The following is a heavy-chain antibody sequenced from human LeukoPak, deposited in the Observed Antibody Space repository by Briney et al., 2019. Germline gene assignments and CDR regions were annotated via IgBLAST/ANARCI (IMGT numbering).Heavy chain of an antibody. CDR1: GYGFTSYW. J-gene: IGHJ1*01. CDR2: IYPGDSDT. CDR3: ARSLGYCSSTSCPFQH. D-gene: IGHD2-2*01. Sequence: GESLKISCKGSGYGFTSYWIGWVRQMPGKGLEWMGIIYPGDSDTRYSPSFQGQVTISADKSISTAYLQWSSLKASDTAMYYCARSLGYCSSTSCPFQHWGQGTLVTVSS. V-gene: IGHV5-51*01.